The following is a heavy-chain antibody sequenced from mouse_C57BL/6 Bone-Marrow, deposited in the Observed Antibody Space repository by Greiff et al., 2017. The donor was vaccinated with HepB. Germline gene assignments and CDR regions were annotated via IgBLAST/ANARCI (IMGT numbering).Heavy chain of an antibody. CDR1: GYTFTSYW. D-gene: IGHD3-2*02. Sequence: QVQLQQPGAELVMPGASVKLSCKASGYTFTSYWMHWVKQRPGQGLEWIGEIDPSDSYTNYNQKFKGKSTLTVDKSSSTAYMQLSSLTSEGSAVYYCARELRLGYYFDYWGQGTTLTVSS. CDR3: ARELRLGYYFDY. J-gene: IGHJ2*01. V-gene: IGHV1-69*01. CDR2: IDPSDSYT.